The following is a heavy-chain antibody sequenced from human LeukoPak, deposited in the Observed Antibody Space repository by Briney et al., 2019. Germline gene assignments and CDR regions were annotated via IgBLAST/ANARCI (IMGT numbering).Heavy chain of an antibody. CDR1: GGSINTYY. Sequence: SETLSLTCTVSGGSINTYYWSWIRQPPGKGLEWIGYIFYSGSTNYNPSLKSRVTISVDTSNNQFSLKLNSVIAADTAVYYCARDRVSGSYYYYYYMDVWGKGTTATVSS. V-gene: IGHV4-59*01. D-gene: IGHD1-26*01. CDR3: ARDRVSGSYYYYYYMDV. J-gene: IGHJ6*03. CDR2: IFYSGST.